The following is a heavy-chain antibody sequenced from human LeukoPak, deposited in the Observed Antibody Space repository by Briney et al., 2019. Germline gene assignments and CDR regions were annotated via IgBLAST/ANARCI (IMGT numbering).Heavy chain of an antibody. V-gene: IGHV3-7*01. CDR3: ARGRSVPAAMGNWFDP. CDR1: GFTFSSYG. Sequence: GGSLRLSCAASGFTFSSYGMHWVRQAPGKGLEWVANIKQDGSDKYYVDSVGGRFTLSRDNAKNSLYLQMNSLRAEDTAVYFCARGRSVPAAMGNWFDPWGQGTLVTVSS. CDR2: IKQDGSDK. J-gene: IGHJ5*02. D-gene: IGHD2-2*01.